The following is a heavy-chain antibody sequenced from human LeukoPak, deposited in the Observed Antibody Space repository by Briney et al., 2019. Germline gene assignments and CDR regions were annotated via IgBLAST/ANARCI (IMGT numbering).Heavy chain of an antibody. V-gene: IGHV4-59*08. Sequence: SETLSLTCTVSGGSISSYYWSWIRQPPGKGLEWIGYIYYSGSTNYNPSLKSRVTISVATSNKQFSLQPSSVTAADTAVYYCGSGGRLGPFDYWGQGTLVTVSS. CDR3: GSGGRLGPFDY. J-gene: IGHJ4*02. CDR1: GGSISSYY. CDR2: IYYSGST. D-gene: IGHD3-16*01.